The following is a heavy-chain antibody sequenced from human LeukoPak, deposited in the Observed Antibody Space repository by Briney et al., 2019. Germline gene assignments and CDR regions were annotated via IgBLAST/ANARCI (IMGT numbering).Heavy chain of an antibody. Sequence: GSLRLSCAASGFTFGDYSMSCVRQVPGKGLEWLSGIGRVGYTYYADSVKGRFTISRDNSKNTVYLQMKSLRAEDTAIYYCVKDRPCDGCMPMDAWGQGTTVTVSS. CDR3: VKDRPCDGCMPMDA. V-gene: IGHV3-23*01. D-gene: IGHD5-24*01. CDR1: GFTFGDYS. CDR2: IGRVGYT. J-gene: IGHJ6*02.